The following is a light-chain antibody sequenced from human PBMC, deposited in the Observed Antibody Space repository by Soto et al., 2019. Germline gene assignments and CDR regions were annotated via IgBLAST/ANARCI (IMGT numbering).Light chain of an antibody. V-gene: IGKV1-5*01. J-gene: IGKJ4*01. CDR2: DAS. CDR3: VRQTRFTWF. Sequence: DIQMTQTPSTRSACVRDRVTITCRASQSISSWLAWYQQKPGKAPKLLIYDASSLESGVPSRFSGSGSGTEFTLNSGTLKDDSFSGYLCVRQTRFTWFFG. CDR1: QSISSW.